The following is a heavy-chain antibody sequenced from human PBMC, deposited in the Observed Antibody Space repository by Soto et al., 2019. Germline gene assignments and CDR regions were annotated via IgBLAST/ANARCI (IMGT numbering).Heavy chain of an antibody. CDR3: ANWVEGAMGYFDY. CDR2: ISGGGDRT. CDR1: GFIFSNYA. J-gene: IGHJ4*02. D-gene: IGHD7-27*01. Sequence: GGSLRLSCAASGFIFSNYAMSWVRQAPGRGLEWVSAISGGGDRTYYADSVKGLFAISRDNSKSTLYLQMNSLRADDTAVYYCANWVEGAMGYFDYWGLGTLVTVSS. V-gene: IGHV3-23*01.